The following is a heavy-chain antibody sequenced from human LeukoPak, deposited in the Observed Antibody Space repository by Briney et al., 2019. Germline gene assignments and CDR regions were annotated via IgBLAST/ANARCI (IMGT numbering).Heavy chain of an antibody. J-gene: IGHJ4*02. V-gene: IGHV3-7*04. CDR1: GFNFGDYA. CDR2: IKQDGTET. Sequence: GGSLRLSCKASGFNFGDYALSWVRQAPGKGLEWVANIKQDGTETYYVGSVKGRFIVSRDNAKNSLYLQMNSLRAEDTAVYYCARVYDVWSGYYRDYWGQGTLVTVSS. D-gene: IGHD3-3*01. CDR3: ARVYDVWSGYYRDY.